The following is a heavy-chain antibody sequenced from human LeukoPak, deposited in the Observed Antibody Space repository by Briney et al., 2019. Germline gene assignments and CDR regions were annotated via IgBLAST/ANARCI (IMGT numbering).Heavy chain of an antibody. D-gene: IGHD4-17*01. V-gene: IGHV3-48*03. J-gene: IGHJ4*02. CDR3: ARGGPRYYFDY. Sequence: GGSLRLSCAASGFTFSSYEMNWVRQAPGKGLEWVSYISSSGSTIYYADSVKGRFTISRDNSKNTLYLQMNSLRAEDTAVYYCARGGPRYYFDYWGQGTLVTVSS. CDR2: ISSSGSTI. CDR1: GFTFSSYE.